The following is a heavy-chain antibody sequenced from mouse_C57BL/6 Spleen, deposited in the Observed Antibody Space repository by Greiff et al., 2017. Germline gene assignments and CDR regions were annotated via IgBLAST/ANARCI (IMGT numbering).Heavy chain of an antibody. J-gene: IGHJ2*01. CDR2: INPSNGGT. Sequence: QVQLQQPGPELVKPGASVKLSCKASGYTFTGYWMHWVKQRPGQGLEWIGNINPSNGGTNYNQKFKGKATLTVDKSSSTASMQLNSLTSEDAAVYYCASSPDGLYFDGWGQGTTLTVSS. CDR3: ASSPDGLYFDG. D-gene: IGHD2-3*01. V-gene: IGHV1-53*01. CDR1: GYTFTGYW.